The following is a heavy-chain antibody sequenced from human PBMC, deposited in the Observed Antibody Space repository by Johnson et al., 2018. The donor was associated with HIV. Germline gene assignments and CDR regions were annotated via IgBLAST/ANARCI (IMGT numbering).Heavy chain of an antibody. V-gene: IGHV3-30*04. J-gene: IGHJ3*01. Sequence: QVQLVESGGGVVQPGRSLRLSCAASGFTFTSYPMHWVRQAPGKGLEWVAVISFDGSNNSYADSVKGRFTISRDNSRNTLYLQMNSLRAEDTTVYFCAIMSAPEDADAFDFWGQGTMVTVSS. CDR3: AIMSAPEDADAFDF. CDR2: ISFDGSNN. D-gene: IGHD1-14*01. CDR1: GFTFTSYP.